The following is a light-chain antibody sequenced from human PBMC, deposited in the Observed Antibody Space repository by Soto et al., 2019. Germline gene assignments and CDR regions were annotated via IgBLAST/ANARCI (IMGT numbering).Light chain of an antibody. CDR1: QGVSSD. Sequence: VTPRIRSTLSYTASQGVSSDLAWYQQKPGQAPRLFIYGASTRPTGIPARFSGSASGTEFTLTISSLQPEDFAVYYCQQHAEFPSTFGQGTQLEIK. J-gene: IGKJ5*01. CDR3: QQHAEFPST. V-gene: IGKV3-15*01. CDR2: GAS.